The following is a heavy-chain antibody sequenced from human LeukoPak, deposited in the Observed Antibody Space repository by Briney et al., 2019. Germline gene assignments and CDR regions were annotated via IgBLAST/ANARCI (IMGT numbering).Heavy chain of an antibody. CDR2: INPSGGST. D-gene: IGHD5-18*01. Sequence: ASVKVSCKASGYTFTSYYMHWVRQAPGRGLEWMGIINPSGGSTSYAQKFQGRVTMTRDTSTSTVYMELSSLRSEDTAVYYCARMVHGAGYLRGYFDLWGRGTLVTVSS. J-gene: IGHJ2*01. CDR3: ARMVHGAGYLRGYFDL. CDR1: GYTFTSYY. V-gene: IGHV1-46*01.